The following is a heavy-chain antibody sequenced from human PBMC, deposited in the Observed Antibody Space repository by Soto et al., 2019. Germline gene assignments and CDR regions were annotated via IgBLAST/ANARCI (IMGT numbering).Heavy chain of an antibody. D-gene: IGHD3-3*01. V-gene: IGHV4-34*01. CDR1: GGSFSGYY. Sequence: SETLSLTCAVYGGSFSGYYWSWIRQPPGKGLEWIGEINHSGSTNYNPSRKRRVTISVDTSKNQFSMKLSSVTAADTAVYYCARGGSYDIPIFGVVIRTQSRMDVWGQGTTVTVSS. J-gene: IGHJ6*02. CDR3: ARGGSYDIPIFGVVIRTQSRMDV. CDR2: INHSGST.